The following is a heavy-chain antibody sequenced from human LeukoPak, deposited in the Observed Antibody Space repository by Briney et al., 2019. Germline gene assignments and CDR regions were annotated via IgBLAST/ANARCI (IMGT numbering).Heavy chain of an antibody. CDR2: IYHSGST. Sequence: PSGTLSLTCAVSGGSISSSNWWSWVRQPPGKGLEWIGEIYHSGSTNHNPSLKSRVTISVDKSKNQFSLKLSSVTAADTAVYYCARDERQYSSSWYLGYYYYGMDVWGQGTTVTVSS. CDR1: GGSISSSNW. V-gene: IGHV4-4*02. CDR3: ARDERQYSSSWYLGYYYYGMDV. D-gene: IGHD6-13*01. J-gene: IGHJ6*02.